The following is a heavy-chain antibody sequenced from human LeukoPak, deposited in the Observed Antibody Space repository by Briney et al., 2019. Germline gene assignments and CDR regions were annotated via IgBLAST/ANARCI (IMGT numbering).Heavy chain of an antibody. CDR2: ISSSGSTI. J-gene: IGHJ4*02. D-gene: IGHD2-8*01. Sequence: GGSLRLSCAASGSTFSSYEMNWVRQAPGKGLEWVSYISSSGSTIYYADSVKGRFTISRDNAKNSLYLQMNSLRAEDTAVYYCATETLEMGYWGQGTLVTVSS. V-gene: IGHV3-48*03. CDR3: ATETLEMGY. CDR1: GSTFSSYE.